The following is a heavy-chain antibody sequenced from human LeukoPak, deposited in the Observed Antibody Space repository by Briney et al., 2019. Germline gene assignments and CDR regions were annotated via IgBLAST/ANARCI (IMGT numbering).Heavy chain of an antibody. Sequence: GWSLRLSCAASGCTFSSYSMNWVRQAPGKGLEGVSYSGSSSSTIYYGDSVKGRFTISRDSAKNSLYLQMNSLRAEDMALYYCAKDIYYDSSGPGAFDIWGQGTMVTVSS. J-gene: IGHJ3*02. CDR1: GCTFSSYS. D-gene: IGHD3-22*01. V-gene: IGHV3-48*01. CDR2: SGSSSSTI. CDR3: AKDIYYDSSGPGAFDI.